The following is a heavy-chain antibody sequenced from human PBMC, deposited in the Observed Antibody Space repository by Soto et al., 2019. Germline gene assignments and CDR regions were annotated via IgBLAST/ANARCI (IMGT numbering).Heavy chain of an antibody. Sequence: PGGSLRLSCAASGLTFSSFSFNWVRQAPGKGLEWVSFILSSSGSIYYADSVKGRFTISRDNSKNTLYLQMNSLKAEDTAVYYFVLDPSYYDILTGYYQPYGMDVWGQGTTVTVSS. CDR2: ILSSSGSI. CDR3: VLDPSYYDILTGYYQPYGMDV. D-gene: IGHD3-9*01. CDR1: GLTFSSFS. J-gene: IGHJ6*02. V-gene: IGHV3-21*04.